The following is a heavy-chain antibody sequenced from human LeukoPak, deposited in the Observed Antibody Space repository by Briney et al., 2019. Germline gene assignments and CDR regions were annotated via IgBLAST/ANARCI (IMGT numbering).Heavy chain of an antibody. CDR3: AREYYGSGSYSGY. Sequence: SENLSLTCAVYGGSFSGYYWSWIRQPPGKGLEGIGEINHSGSTNYNPSLKSRVTISVDTSKNQFSLKLSSVTPADTAVYYCAREYYGSGSYSGYWGQGTLVTVSS. J-gene: IGHJ4*02. D-gene: IGHD3-10*01. V-gene: IGHV4-34*01. CDR2: INHSGST. CDR1: GGSFSGYY.